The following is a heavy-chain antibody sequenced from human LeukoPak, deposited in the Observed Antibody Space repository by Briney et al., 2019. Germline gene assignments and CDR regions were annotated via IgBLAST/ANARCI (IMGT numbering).Heavy chain of an antibody. Sequence: GESLKISCKGSGYSFTNYWIVWVRQMPGKGLEWMGIIYPGDSDTRYSPSFQGQVNISADKSMSTAYLQWSSLKASDTAMYYCARLGNSNPYYYGMDVWGQGTTVTVSS. CDR2: IYPGDSDT. D-gene: IGHD4-11*01. CDR1: GYSFTNYW. CDR3: ARLGNSNPYYYGMDV. V-gene: IGHV5-51*01. J-gene: IGHJ6*02.